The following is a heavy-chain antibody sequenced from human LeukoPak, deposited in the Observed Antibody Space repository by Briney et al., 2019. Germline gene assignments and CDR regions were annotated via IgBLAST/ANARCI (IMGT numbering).Heavy chain of an antibody. D-gene: IGHD2-2*01. J-gene: IGHJ4*02. CDR2: IYSGGST. Sequence: GGSLRLSCAASGFTVSSNYMSWVRQAPGKGLEWVSVIYSGGSTYYADSVKGRFTISRDNSKNTLYLQMNSLRAEDTAVYYRAREGYCSSTSCYAGWSDYWGQGTLVTVSS. V-gene: IGHV3-53*01. CDR3: AREGYCSSTSCYAGWSDY. CDR1: GFTVSSNY.